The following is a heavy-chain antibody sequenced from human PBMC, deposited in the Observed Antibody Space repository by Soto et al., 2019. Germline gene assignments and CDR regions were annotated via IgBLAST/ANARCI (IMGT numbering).Heavy chain of an antibody. V-gene: IGHV3-23*01. Sequence: EVQLLESGGGLVQPGGSLRLSCAASGFTFSSYAMSWVRQAPGKGLEWVSAISGSGGSTYYADSVKGRFTISRDNSKNTLYLQMNSLRAEDTAVYYCAKALAYCGGDCSPGAFDIWGQGTMVTVSS. CDR2: ISGSGGST. CDR3: AKALAYCGGDCSPGAFDI. J-gene: IGHJ3*02. D-gene: IGHD2-21*02. CDR1: GFTFSSYA.